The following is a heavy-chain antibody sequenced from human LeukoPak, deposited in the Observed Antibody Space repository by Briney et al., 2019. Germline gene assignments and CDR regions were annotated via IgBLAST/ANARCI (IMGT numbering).Heavy chain of an antibody. CDR2: INHSGST. Sequence: SETLSLTCAVYGGFFSGYYCSWIRQPPGKGLEWIGEINHSGSTNYNPSLKSRVTISVDTSKNQFSLKLSSVTAAETAVYYCARETVAGTYYFDYWGQGTLVTVSS. CDR3: ARETVAGTYYFDY. V-gene: IGHV4-34*01. CDR1: GGFFSGYY. D-gene: IGHD6-19*01. J-gene: IGHJ4*02.